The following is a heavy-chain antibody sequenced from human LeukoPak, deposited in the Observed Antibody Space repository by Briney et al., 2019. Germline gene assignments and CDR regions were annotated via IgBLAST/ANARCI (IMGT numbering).Heavy chain of an antibody. D-gene: IGHD3-10*02. J-gene: IGHJ3*02. CDR2: ISHDGNNK. CDR1: GFTFSSYG. Sequence: GGSLRLSCAASGFTFSSYGMHWVRQAPGKGLEWVAVISHDGNNKYYGDSVKGRFTISRDSSKNTLYLQMNSLRAEDTAVYYCARDFSVPRALDIWGQGTMVTVSS. V-gene: IGHV3-30*03. CDR3: ARDFSVPRALDI.